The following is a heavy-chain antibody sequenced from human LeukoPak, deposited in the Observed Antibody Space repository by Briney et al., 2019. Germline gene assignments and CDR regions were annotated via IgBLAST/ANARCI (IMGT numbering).Heavy chain of an antibody. V-gene: IGHV3-30*01. D-gene: IGHD1-26*01. Sequence: PGRSLRLSCAASGFTFSSYAMHWVRQAPGKGLEWVAVISYDGSNKYYADSVKGRFTISRDNSKNTLYLQMNSLRAEDTAVYYCARLGGAGYWSQGTLVTVSS. CDR3: ARLGGAGY. J-gene: IGHJ4*02. CDR1: GFTFSSYA. CDR2: ISYDGSNK.